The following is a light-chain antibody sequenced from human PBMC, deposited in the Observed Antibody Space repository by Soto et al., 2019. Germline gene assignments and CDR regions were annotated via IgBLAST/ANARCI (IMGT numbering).Light chain of an antibody. CDR2: DAS. J-gene: IGKJ5*01. CDR3: QQYGSSPIT. Sequence: EIVMTQSPATVSVSPGERATLSCRASQSVSSYLAWYQQKPGQAPRLLIYDASSRATGIPDRFSGSGSGTDFTLTISRLEPEDFAVYYCQQYGSSPITFGQGTRLEI. V-gene: IGKV3-20*01. CDR1: QSVSSY.